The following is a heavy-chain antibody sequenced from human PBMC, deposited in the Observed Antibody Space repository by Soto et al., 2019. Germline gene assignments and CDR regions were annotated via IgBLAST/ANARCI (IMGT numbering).Heavy chain of an antibody. CDR2: ISGSGGST. CDR3: AKTNEGPYGSVSFYNVRVLIYYYYGMDV. V-gene: IGHV3-23*01. Sequence: QPGGSLRLSCAASGFTFSSYAMSWVRQAPGKGLEWVSAISGSGGSTYYADSVKGRFTISRDNSKNTLYLQMNSLRAEDTTVYYCAKTNEGPYGSVSFYNVRVLIYYYYGMDVWGQGTTVTVSS. D-gene: IGHD3-10*01. CDR1: GFTFSSYA. J-gene: IGHJ6*02.